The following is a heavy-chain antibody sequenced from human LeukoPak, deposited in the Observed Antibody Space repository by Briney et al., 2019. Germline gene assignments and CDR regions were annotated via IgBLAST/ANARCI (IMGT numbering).Heavy chain of an antibody. Sequence: ASVKVSCKASGYTFTSYYMHWVRQAPGQGLEWMGIINPSGGSTSYAQKFQGRVTMTRDTSTSTVYMELSSLRSEDTAVYYCARHRYYYGSGDYFDYWGQGTLVTVSS. V-gene: IGHV1-46*01. D-gene: IGHD3-10*01. CDR3: ARHRYYYGSGDYFDY. CDR2: INPSGGST. J-gene: IGHJ4*02. CDR1: GYTFTSYY.